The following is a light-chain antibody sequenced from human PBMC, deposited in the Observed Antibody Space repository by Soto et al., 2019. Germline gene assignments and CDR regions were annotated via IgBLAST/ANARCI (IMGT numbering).Light chain of an antibody. V-gene: IGLV2-18*01. CDR2: EVS. CDR1: SSDVGSYNR. Sequence: QSALTQPPSVSGSPGQSVTISCTGTSSDVGSYNRVSWYQQAPGTAPKLMIYEVSNRPSGVPDRFSGSKSGNTASLTISGLQAEDEADYYRSLSTSSTTFVFGTGTKVTVL. CDR3: SLSTSSTTFV. J-gene: IGLJ1*01.